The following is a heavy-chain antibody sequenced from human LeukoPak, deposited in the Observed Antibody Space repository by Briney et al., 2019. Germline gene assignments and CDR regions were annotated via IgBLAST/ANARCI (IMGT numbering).Heavy chain of an antibody. D-gene: IGHD1-26*01. V-gene: IGHV4-34*01. J-gene: IGHJ4*02. CDR2: INHSGST. CDR3: ARTSGTVVLRDFDY. Sequence: PSETLSLTCAVYGGSFSGYYWSWIRQPPGQGLEWIGEINHSGSTNYNPSLKSRVTISVDTSKNQFSLKLSSVTAADTAVYYCARTSGTVVLRDFDYWGQGTLVTVSS. CDR1: GGSFSGYY.